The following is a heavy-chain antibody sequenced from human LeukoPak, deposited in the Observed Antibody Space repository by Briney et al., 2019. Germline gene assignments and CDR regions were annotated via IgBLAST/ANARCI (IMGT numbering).Heavy chain of an antibody. V-gene: IGHV5-51*01. CDR2: IYPGDSDT. D-gene: IGHD3-22*01. CDR3: ARHRSRYYDSSGYYPNYYYYYGMDV. CDR1: GYSFATYW. Sequence: GESLKISCKGSGYSFATYWIGWVRQMPGKGLEWMGIIYPGDSDTRYSPSFQGQVTISADKSISTAYLQWSSLKASDTAMYYCARHRSRYYDSSGYYPNYYYYYGMDVWGQGTTVTVSS. J-gene: IGHJ6*02.